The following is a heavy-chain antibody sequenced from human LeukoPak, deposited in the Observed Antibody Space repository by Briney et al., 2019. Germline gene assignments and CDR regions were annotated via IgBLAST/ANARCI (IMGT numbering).Heavy chain of an antibody. D-gene: IGHD3-10*01. Sequence: PGGSLRLYCAASGFTFSSYGMHWVRQAPGKGLEWLAVIWNDGSNKYYADSVKGRFTISRDNSKNTLYLQMNSLRAEGTAVYYCAKDEQDNSGSYLLSLYYFDYWGRGTLVTVSS. V-gene: IGHV3-33*06. CDR3: AKDEQDNSGSYLLSLYYFDY. CDR1: GFTFSSYG. CDR2: IWNDGSNK. J-gene: IGHJ4*02.